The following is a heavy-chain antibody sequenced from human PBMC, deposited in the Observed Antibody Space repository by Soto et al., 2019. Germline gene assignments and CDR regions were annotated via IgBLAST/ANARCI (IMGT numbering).Heavy chain of an antibody. V-gene: IGHV6-1*01. D-gene: IGHD6-19*01. Sequence: PSQTLALTCAISGDSVSSNSAAWNWIRQSPSRGLEWLGRTYYRSKWYNDYEVSVKSRITINPDTSKNQFSLQLNSVTPEDTAVYYCARQYSSGWSYYYGLDVWGQGTPVTVSS. CDR3: ARQYSSGWSYYYGLDV. CDR1: GDSVSSNSAA. J-gene: IGHJ6*02. CDR2: TYYRSKWYN.